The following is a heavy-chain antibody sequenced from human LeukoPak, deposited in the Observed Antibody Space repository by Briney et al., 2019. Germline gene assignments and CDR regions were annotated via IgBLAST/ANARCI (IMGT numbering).Heavy chain of an antibody. Sequence: GGSLRLSCAASGFIFSDYYMSWVRQAPGGGLEWVAYFSSSAGSSVYYADSVKGRFTISRDNANNTLSLQMNGLRADDSAVYYCARLRGFIDYWGQGTVVTVSS. CDR3: ARLRGFIDY. D-gene: IGHD3-10*01. V-gene: IGHV3-11*01. CDR2: FSSSAGSSV. J-gene: IGHJ4*02. CDR1: GFIFSDYY.